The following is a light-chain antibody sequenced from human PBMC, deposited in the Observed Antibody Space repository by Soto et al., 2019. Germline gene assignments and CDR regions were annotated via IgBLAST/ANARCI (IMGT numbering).Light chain of an antibody. V-gene: IGLV4-69*01. Sequence: QLVLTQSPSASASLGASVKLTCTLSSGHNSYAIAWHQQQPEKGPRYLMKVNSDGSHSKGDGIPDRFSGSSSGAERYLTISCLPSEDESDYYCQTWSTDIRVFGGGTKLTVL. CDR3: QTWSTDIRV. CDR2: VNSDGSH. CDR1: SGHNSYA. J-gene: IGLJ3*02.